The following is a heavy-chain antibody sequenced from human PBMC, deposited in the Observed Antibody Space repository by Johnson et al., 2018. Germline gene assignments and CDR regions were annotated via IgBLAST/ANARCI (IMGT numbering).Heavy chain of an antibody. J-gene: IGHJ6*02. V-gene: IGHV3-30*18. D-gene: IGHD4-17*01. CDR2: ISYDGSNK. CDR3: AKSTGTTFYYYYGMDV. CDR1: GFTFSSYG. Sequence: QVQLVQSGGGVVQPGRSLRLSCAASGFTFSSYGMHWVRQAPGKGLEWVAVISYDGSNKYYADSVKGRFTISRDNSKNTLYLQMNSLRAEDTAVYYCAKSTGTTFYYYYGMDVWGQGTTVTVSS.